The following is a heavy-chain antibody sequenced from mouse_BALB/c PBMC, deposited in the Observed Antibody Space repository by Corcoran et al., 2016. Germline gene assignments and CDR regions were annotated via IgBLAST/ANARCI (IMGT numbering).Heavy chain of an antibody. CDR1: GFTFSDYY. Sequence: EVQLVESGGGLVKPGGSLKLSCAASGFTFSDYYMYWVRQTPEKRLEWVATISDGGSYTYYPDSVKGRFTISRDNAKNNLYLQMSSLKSEDTAMYYCASSYYRYDEFAYWGQGTLVTVSA. V-gene: IGHV5-4*02. J-gene: IGHJ3*01. D-gene: IGHD2-14*01. CDR2: ISDGGSYT. CDR3: ASSYYRYDEFAY.